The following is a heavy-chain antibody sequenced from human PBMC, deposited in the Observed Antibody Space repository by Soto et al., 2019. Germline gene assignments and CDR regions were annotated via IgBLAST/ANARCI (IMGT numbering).Heavy chain of an antibody. V-gene: IGHV1-3*01. D-gene: IGHD3-22*01. CDR3: ARPAGYYYDSSGYYLDN. Sequence: ASVKVSCKASGYTFTNYAMHWVRQAPGQRLEWMGWINAGNGNTEYSQKFQGRVTFTRDTSASTAYMELSSLRSEDTAVYYCARPAGYYYDSSGYYLDNWGQGTLVIVSA. J-gene: IGHJ4*02. CDR1: GYTFTNYA. CDR2: INAGNGNT.